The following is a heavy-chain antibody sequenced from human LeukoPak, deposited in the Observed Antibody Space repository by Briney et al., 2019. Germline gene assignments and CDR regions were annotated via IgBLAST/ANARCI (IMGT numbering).Heavy chain of an antibody. CDR2: IKQDGSQK. Sequence: GGSLRLSCAVSGFTFSTYWMSWVRQAPGKGLEWVANIKQDGSQKYYVHSVKGRFTISRDNAKNSLYLQMNSLRAEDTAVYCCAREKSGSNAAFDYWGQGTLVTVSS. CDR3: AREKSGSNAAFDY. CDR1: GFTFSTYW. D-gene: IGHD1-26*01. J-gene: IGHJ4*02. V-gene: IGHV3-7*01.